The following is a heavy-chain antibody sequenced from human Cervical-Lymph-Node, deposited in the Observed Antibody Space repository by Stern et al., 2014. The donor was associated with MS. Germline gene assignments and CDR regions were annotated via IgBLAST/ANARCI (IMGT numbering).Heavy chain of an antibody. CDR1: GFTFSTYW. Sequence: EVQLVESGGGLLQPGGSLRLSCGASGFTFSTYWMHWVRQGPGKGLVWVSRSNSGGSSTSYTDSVRGRFDISRDNAKNTVDLQMTSLRAEDTAVYYCARSSGASGDAMDVWGQGTTVTVSS. J-gene: IGHJ6*02. CDR2: SNSGGSST. V-gene: IGHV3-74*01. CDR3: ARSSGASGDAMDV. D-gene: IGHD2-15*01.